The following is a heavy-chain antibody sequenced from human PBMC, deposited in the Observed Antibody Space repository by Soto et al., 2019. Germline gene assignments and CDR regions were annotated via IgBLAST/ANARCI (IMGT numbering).Heavy chain of an antibody. J-gene: IGHJ4*02. CDR3: ARDSGTIFGVVPPYYFDY. Sequence: GGSLRLSCAASGFTFSSYGMHWVRQAPGKGLEWVAVIWYDGSNKYYADSVKGRFTISRDNSKNTLYLQMNSLRAEDTAVYYCARDSGTIFGVVPPYYFDYWGQGTLVTVSS. CDR1: GFTFSSYG. CDR2: IWYDGSNK. V-gene: IGHV3-33*01. D-gene: IGHD3-3*01.